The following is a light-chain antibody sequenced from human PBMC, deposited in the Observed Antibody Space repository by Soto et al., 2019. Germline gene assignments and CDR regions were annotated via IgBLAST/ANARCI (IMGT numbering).Light chain of an antibody. CDR2: DAS. Sequence: GDRVTITCRASQSISSWLAWYQQKPGKAPKFLIYDASNLESGVPSRFSGSGSGTEFTLTISSLQPDDVATYYCQQYSSYWTFGQGTKVEIK. CDR1: QSISSW. J-gene: IGKJ1*01. CDR3: QQYSSYWT. V-gene: IGKV1-5*01.